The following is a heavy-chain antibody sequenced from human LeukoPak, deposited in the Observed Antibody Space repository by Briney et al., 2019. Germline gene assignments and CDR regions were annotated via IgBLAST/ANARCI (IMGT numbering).Heavy chain of an antibody. CDR1: GGSFSGYY. CDR3: ARPRRYFDWLFAWFDP. J-gene: IGHJ5*02. D-gene: IGHD3-9*01. V-gene: IGHV4-34*01. Sequence: SETLSLTCAVYGGSFSGYYWSWIRQPPGKGLEWIGEINHSGSTNYNPSLKSRVTISVDTSKNQFSLKLSSVTAADTAVYYCARPRRYFDWLFAWFDPWGQGTLVTISS. CDR2: INHSGST.